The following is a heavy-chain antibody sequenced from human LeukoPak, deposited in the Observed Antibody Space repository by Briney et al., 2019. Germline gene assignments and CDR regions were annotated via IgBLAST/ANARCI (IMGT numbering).Heavy chain of an antibody. V-gene: IGHV1-18*01. CDR3: ARDCSSTSCYTAYDAFDI. Sequence: ASVKVSCKASGYTFTSYDINWVRQATGQGLEWMGWISAYNGNTNYAQKLQGRVTMTTDTSTSTAYMELRSLRSDDTAVYYCARDCSSTSCYTAYDAFDIWGQGTMVTASS. CDR1: GYTFTSYD. J-gene: IGHJ3*02. D-gene: IGHD2-2*02. CDR2: ISAYNGNT.